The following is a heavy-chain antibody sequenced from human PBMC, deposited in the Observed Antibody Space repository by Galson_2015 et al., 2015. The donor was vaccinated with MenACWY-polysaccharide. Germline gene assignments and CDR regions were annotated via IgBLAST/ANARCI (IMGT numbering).Heavy chain of an antibody. CDR2: IKSDGSST. CDR3: ARGYSAYD. D-gene: IGHD5-12*01. J-gene: IGHJ4*02. Sequence: SLRLSCAASGLTFSNNWIHWVRHAPGKGLVWVSRIKSDGSSTNYADSVKGRFTISRDNAKNTLYLQMNSLRAEDTALYYCARGYSAYDWGQGTLVTVSA. CDR1: GLTFSNNW. V-gene: IGHV3-74*01.